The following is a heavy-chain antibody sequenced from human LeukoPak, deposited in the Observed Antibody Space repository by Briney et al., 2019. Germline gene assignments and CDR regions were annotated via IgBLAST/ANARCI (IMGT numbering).Heavy chain of an antibody. CDR2: IHPGDSDT. Sequence: GESLEISCQGSGYSFTSYWIGWVRQMPGKGLEWMGIIHPGDSDTRYSPSFQGQVTISADKSISTAYLQWSSLKASDTAMYYCARQTYCGGDCYSGVFDYWGQGTLVTVSS. CDR3: ARQTYCGGDCYSGVFDY. D-gene: IGHD2-21*01. V-gene: IGHV5-51*01. CDR1: GYSFTSYW. J-gene: IGHJ4*02.